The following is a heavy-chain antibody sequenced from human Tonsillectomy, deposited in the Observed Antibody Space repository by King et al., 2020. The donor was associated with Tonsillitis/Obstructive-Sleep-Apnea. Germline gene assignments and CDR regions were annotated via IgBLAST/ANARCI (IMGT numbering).Heavy chain of an antibody. CDR3: VRTVPEWFNAFDI. V-gene: IGHV4-34*01. CDR2: INHSGST. J-gene: IGHJ3*02. CDR1: GGSFSGYY. Sequence: VQLQQWGAGLLEPSETLSLTCAVYGGSFSGYYWSWIRQPPGKGLEWIGKINHSGSTNYRPSLKSRVTISIDTSKNQFSMKVRSVTATDTAVYYCVRTVPEWFNAFDIWGQGTMVTVSS. D-gene: IGHD3-10*01.